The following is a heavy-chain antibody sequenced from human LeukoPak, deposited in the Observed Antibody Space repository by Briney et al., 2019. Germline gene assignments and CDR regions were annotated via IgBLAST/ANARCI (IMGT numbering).Heavy chain of an antibody. CDR1: GGSFSGYY. Sequence: SETLSLTCAVYGGSFSGYYWSWIRQPPGKGLEWIGEINHSGSTNYNPSLKSRVTISVDTSKNQFSLKLSSVTTADTAVYYCTRGRAYYDSTGYYYWGRGILVTVSS. V-gene: IGHV4-34*01. CDR2: INHSGST. CDR3: TRGRAYYDSTGYYY. J-gene: IGHJ4*02. D-gene: IGHD3-22*01.